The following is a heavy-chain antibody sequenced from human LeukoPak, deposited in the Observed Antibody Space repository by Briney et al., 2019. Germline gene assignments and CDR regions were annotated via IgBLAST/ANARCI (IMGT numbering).Heavy chain of an antibody. Sequence: WVANINGDGRDTYYVGSVRGRFTISSDNADNSLYLQMNSLRGDDTAVYYCARGVSSAIDWWGQGTLVTVSS. V-gene: IGHV3-7*01. D-gene: IGHD3-22*01. J-gene: IGHJ4*02. CDR3: ARGVSSAIDW. CDR2: INGDGRDT.